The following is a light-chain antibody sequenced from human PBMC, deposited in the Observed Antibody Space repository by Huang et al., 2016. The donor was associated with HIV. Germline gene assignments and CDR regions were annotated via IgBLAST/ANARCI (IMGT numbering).Light chain of an antibody. CDR3: QQRSNWPPLT. J-gene: IGKJ4*01. CDR2: DAS. CDR1: QSVSKY. Sequence: EIVLTQSPATLSLSPGERATLSCRASQSVSKYLDGYQQKPGEAPRLLIYDASNRATGIPARFSGSGSGTDFTLTINSLEPEDSAVYYCQQRSNWPPLTFGGGTKVEI. V-gene: IGKV3-11*01.